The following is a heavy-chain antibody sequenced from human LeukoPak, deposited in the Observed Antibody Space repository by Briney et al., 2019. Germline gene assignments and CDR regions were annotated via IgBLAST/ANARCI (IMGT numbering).Heavy chain of an antibody. CDR1: GYPFSTYD. CDR2: IIPILGIA. V-gene: IGHV1-69*04. D-gene: IGHD6-19*01. J-gene: IGHJ4*02. Sequence: SVKVSCKASGYPFSTYDIDWVRQATGQGLEWMGRIIPILGIANYAQKFQGRVTITADKSTSTAYMELSSLRSEDTAVYYCAREDSSGWSIDYWGQGTLVTVSS. CDR3: AREDSSGWSIDY.